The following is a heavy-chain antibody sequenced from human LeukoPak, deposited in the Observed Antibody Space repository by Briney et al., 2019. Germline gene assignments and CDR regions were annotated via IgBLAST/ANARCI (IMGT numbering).Heavy chain of an antibody. V-gene: IGHV3-53*01. Sequence: GRSLRLSCAASGFTVSRYYISWVRQAPGKGLEWVSVIYNSGSTYYADSVKGRFTISRDNSENTLYLQMNSLRAEDTAVYYCARGDSVVTAAYWGQGTLVTVSS. D-gene: IGHD2-21*02. CDR2: IYNSGST. J-gene: IGHJ4*02. CDR3: ARGDSVVTAAY. CDR1: GFTVSRYY.